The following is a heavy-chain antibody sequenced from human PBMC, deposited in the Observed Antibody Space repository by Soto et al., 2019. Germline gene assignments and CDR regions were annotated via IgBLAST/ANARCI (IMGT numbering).Heavy chain of an antibody. CDR3: VRAHADVSSGYVLDY. CDR2: IYFSGAP. V-gene: IGHV4-61*03. D-gene: IGHD6-19*01. J-gene: IGHJ4*02. Sequence: QVQLQEAGPGLVKPSETLALNCSVSGASVSSGDYYWSWIRQPPGKGLEWIGYIYFSGAPSYAPSLKRRVSISIDTSNDSYFQKIKSVTAADTAFYYCVRAHADVSSGYVLDYWGQGLLVSVSS. CDR1: GASVSSGDYY.